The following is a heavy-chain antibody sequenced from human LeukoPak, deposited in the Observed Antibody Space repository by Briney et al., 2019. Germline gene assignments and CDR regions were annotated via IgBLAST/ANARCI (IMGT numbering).Heavy chain of an antibody. CDR2: INPNSGGT. CDR1: GYSFTDYF. J-gene: IGHJ4*02. D-gene: IGHD2-15*01. V-gene: IGHV1-2*02. Sequence: ASVKVSCKASGYSFTDYFIHWVRQAPGQGLEWMGWINPNSGGTNYAQKFQGRVTMTRDTSISTAYMVLTSLTSDDTAVYFCARGGGGLAYWGPGTPVTVSS. CDR3: ARGGGGLAY.